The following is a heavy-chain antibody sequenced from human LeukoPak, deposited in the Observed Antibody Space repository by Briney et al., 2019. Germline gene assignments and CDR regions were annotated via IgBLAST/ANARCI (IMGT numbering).Heavy chain of an antibody. D-gene: IGHD3-10*01. Sequence: ASVKVSCKASGYTFTGYYMHWVRQAPGQGLEWMGWINPNSGGTNYAQKFQGRVTMTRDTSISTAYMELSRLRSDDTAVYYCAVGGPPYGSGSYPLIFDYWGQGTLVTVSS. CDR3: AVGGPPYGSGSYPLIFDY. CDR1: GYTFTGYY. V-gene: IGHV1-2*02. J-gene: IGHJ4*02. CDR2: INPNSGGT.